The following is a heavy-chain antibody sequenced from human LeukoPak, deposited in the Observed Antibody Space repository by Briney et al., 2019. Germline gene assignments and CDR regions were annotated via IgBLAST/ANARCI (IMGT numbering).Heavy chain of an antibody. D-gene: IGHD1-14*01. CDR2: TRNKANSYTT. CDR3: ATTGSASGG. V-gene: IGHV3-72*01. Sequence: GGSLRLSCAASRFTFSDHYMDWVRQAPGKGLEWVGRTRNKANSYTTEYAASVKGRFTISRDDSKNSLYLQMNSLKTEDTAVYYCATTGSASGGWGQGTLVTVSS. J-gene: IGHJ4*02. CDR1: RFTFSDHY.